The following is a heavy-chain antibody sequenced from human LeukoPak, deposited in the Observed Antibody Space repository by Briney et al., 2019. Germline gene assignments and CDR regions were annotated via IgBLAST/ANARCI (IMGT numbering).Heavy chain of an antibody. CDR1: GFSVSSNY. V-gene: IGHV3-53*01. CDR2: IYSGGST. CDR3: ARATLDN. Sequence: GGSLRLSCAASGFSVSSNYISWVRQAPGKGLEWVSVIYSGGSTKYADSVKARFTISRDNSKNTVYLQMNSLRAEDTAVYYCARATLDNWGQGTLVTVSS. J-gene: IGHJ4*02.